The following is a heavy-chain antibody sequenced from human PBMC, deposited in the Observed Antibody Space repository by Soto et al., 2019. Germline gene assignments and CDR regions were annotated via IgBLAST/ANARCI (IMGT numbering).Heavy chain of an antibody. CDR3: TKGGIPRRYNIPKVDFDY. J-gene: IGHJ4*02. D-gene: IGHD1-1*01. Sequence: RGSLRLSCAASGFIFINYAMIFFRHSPCRWLEWVSAISGSGATTYYPDSVKGRFTISRDNSKNTLYLQMNNLRADDTAVYYCTKGGIPRRYNIPKVDFDYWGQGSLVTVSS. CDR2: ISGSGATT. CDR1: GFIFINYA. V-gene: IGHV3-23*01.